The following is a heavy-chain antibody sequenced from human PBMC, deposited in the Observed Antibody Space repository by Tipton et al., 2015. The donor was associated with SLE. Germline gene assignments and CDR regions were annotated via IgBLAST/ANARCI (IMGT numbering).Heavy chain of an antibody. Sequence: LRLSCAVYGGSFSGYYWSWIRQPPGKGLEWIGEINHSGSTNYNPSLKSRVTISVDTSKNQFSLKLSSVTAADTAVYYCARENHYYDSSGYYYGYYFDYWGQGTLVTVSS. CDR2: INHSGST. J-gene: IGHJ4*02. D-gene: IGHD3-22*01. CDR1: GGSFSGYY. V-gene: IGHV4-34*01. CDR3: ARENHYYDSSGYYYGYYFDY.